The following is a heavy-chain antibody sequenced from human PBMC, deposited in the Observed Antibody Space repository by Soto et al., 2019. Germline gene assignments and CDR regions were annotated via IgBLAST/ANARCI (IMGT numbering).Heavy chain of an antibody. V-gene: IGHV1-18*01. J-gene: IGHJ4*02. CDR3: ARDLLYDILTGYSDY. CDR2: ISAYNGNT. Sequence: ASVKVSCKASGYTFTSYGISWVRQAPGQGLEWMGWISAYNGNTNYAQKLQGRVTMTTDTSTSTAYMELRSLRSDDTAVYYCARDLLYDILTGYSDYWGQGTLVTVSS. D-gene: IGHD3-9*01. CDR1: GYTFTSYG.